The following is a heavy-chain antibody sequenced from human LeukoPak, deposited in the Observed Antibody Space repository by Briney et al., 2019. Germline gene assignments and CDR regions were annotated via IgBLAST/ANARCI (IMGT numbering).Heavy chain of an antibody. V-gene: IGHV3-21*01. CDR2: ISSSSSYI. J-gene: IGHJ4*02. Sequence: GGSLRLSCAASGFTFSSYSMNWVRQAPGKGLEWVSSISSSSSYIYYADSVKGRFTISRDNAKNSLYLQMNSLRAEDTAVYYCAREFRFGDTTTNNWRQGTLVTVSS. CDR1: GFTFSSYS. CDR3: AREFRFGDTTTNN. D-gene: IGHD3-10*01.